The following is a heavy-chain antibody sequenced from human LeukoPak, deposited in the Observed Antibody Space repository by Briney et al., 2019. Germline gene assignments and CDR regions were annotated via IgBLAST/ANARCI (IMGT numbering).Heavy chain of an antibody. CDR3: AKDVSATVAGYFDY. J-gene: IGHJ4*02. D-gene: IGHD6-19*01. V-gene: IGHV3-9*03. Sequence: GRSLRLXCAASGFTFDDYAMHWVRQAPGKDLEWVSGISWNSGSIGYADSVKGRFTISRDNAKNSLYLQMNSLRAEDMALYYCAKDVSATVAGYFDYWGQGTLVTVSS. CDR2: ISWNSGSI. CDR1: GFTFDDYA.